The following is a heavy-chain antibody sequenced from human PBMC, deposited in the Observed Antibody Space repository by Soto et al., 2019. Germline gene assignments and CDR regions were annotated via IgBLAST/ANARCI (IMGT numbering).Heavy chain of an antibody. D-gene: IGHD5-18*01. J-gene: IGHJ6*02. CDR1: GYTFTSYG. V-gene: IGHV1-18*01. Sequence: ASVKVSCKASGYTFTSYGISGLRQAPGQGLAWMGWISASTGNTNYAQKLQGRVTQTTWPSTSSAYVDVRSLRSDDTAVYYCAREGFYAGLGRYSYGYAPPRYYGMDVWGQETRVSVSS. CDR2: ISASTGNT. CDR3: AREGFYAGLGRYSYGYAPPRYYGMDV.